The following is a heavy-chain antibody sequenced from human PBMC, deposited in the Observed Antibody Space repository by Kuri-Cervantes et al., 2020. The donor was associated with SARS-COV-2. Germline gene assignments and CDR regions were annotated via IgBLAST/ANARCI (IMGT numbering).Heavy chain of an antibody. CDR1: GGTFSTYG. J-gene: IGHJ5*02. D-gene: IGHD6-6*01. Sequence: SVKVSCKASGGTFSTYGFTWVRQAPGQGLEWMGGIIPFFGTPNYAPKFEGRVTITADESTSTAYMELSSLRSDDTAVYYCARDSAGLYSSSSWNWFDPWGQGTLVTVSS. CDR2: IIPFFGTP. CDR3: ARDSAGLYSSSSWNWFDP. V-gene: IGHV1-69*13.